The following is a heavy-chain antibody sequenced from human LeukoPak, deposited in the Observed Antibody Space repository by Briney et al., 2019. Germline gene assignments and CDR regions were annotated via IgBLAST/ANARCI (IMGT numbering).Heavy chain of an antibody. CDR3: ARQAGSGSYYDY. CDR2: IDPSDSYT. CDR1: GSIFTSYW. J-gene: IGHJ4*02. V-gene: IGHV5-10-1*01. Sequence: KRGASLQISCKGSGSIFTSYWISWGRQLPGKGVEGMGRIDPSDSYTNYSPSFQGHVTISADKSITTAYLQWSSLKASDTAMYYCARQAGSGSYYDYWGQGTLVTVSS. D-gene: IGHD3-10*01.